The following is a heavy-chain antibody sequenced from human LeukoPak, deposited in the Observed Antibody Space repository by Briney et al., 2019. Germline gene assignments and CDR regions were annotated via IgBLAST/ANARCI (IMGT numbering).Heavy chain of an antibody. CDR3: AKDTHSGYSRSWYGWAFDY. V-gene: IGHV3-23*01. CDR2: LSGSGGST. D-gene: IGHD6-13*01. Sequence: QTGRSLRPSCAASGFTFSSYAMSWARQAPGKGLEWVSALSGSGGSTYYADSVKGRFTISRDNSMNTLYLQMNSLRAEDTAVYYCAKDTHSGYSRSWYGWAFDYWGQGTLVTVSS. J-gene: IGHJ4*02. CDR1: GFTFSSYA.